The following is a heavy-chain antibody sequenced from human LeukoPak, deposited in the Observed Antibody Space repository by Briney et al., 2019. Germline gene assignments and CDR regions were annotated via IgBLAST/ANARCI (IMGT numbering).Heavy chain of an antibody. Sequence: GGSLRLSCAASGFTFSSYAMHWVRQAPGKGLEWVAVISYDGSNKYYADSVKGRFTISRDNSKNTLYLQMNSLTAEDTAIYYCAKATGTLGNWGQGTLVTVSA. V-gene: IGHV3-30*04. CDR1: GFTFSSYA. CDR2: ISYDGSNK. D-gene: IGHD1-1*01. CDR3: AKATGTLGN. J-gene: IGHJ4*02.